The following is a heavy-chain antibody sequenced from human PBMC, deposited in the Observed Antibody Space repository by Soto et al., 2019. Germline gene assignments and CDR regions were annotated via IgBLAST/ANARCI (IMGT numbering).Heavy chain of an antibody. V-gene: IGHV3-48*03. CDR3: ARRGSR. CDR1: GFTFSSSE. D-gene: IGHD2-15*01. Sequence: EVQLVESGGGLVQPGGSLRLSCAASGFTFSSSEMYWVRQAPGKELEWISYIHPGGQTIFYAESVKGRFTISRDNAKHSVYLQMNSLRAEDTAVYYCARRGSRWGRGTKVTVSS. CDR2: IHPGGQTI. J-gene: IGHJ3*01.